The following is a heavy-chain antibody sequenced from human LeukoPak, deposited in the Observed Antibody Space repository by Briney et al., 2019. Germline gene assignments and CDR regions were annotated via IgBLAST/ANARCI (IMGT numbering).Heavy chain of an antibody. Sequence: GGSLRLSCAASGLTFSIYGMPWLRQYPGKGLEWVAVIWNDGSNKYYADSVKGRFTISRDNSKNTLFLQMNSLRAEDTAVYYCARASGSYDYWGQGTLVTVYS. CDR2: IWNDGSNK. CDR3: ARASGSYDY. J-gene: IGHJ4*02. V-gene: IGHV3-33*01. D-gene: IGHD1-26*01. CDR1: GLTFSIYG.